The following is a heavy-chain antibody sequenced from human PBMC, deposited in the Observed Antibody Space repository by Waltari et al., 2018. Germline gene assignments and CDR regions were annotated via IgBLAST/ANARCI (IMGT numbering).Heavy chain of an antibody. CDR1: GLPLSNYV. CDR2: IKNDGSTT. CDR3: ARDYNYKIDY. Sequence: VQLVESGGGSVQPGGSLRLSCAASGLPLSNYVMHWVRQSSGEGLVWISRIKNDGSTTRYADSVGGRFTISRDNAKNTLYLDMNHLRVEDTAIYYCARDYNYKIDYWGQGILVTVSS. J-gene: IGHJ4*02. D-gene: IGHD3-22*01. V-gene: IGHV3-74*01.